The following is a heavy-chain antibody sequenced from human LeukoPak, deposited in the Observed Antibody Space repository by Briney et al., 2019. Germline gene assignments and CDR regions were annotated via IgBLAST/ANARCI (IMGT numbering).Heavy chain of an antibody. Sequence: AGGSLRLSCAASGFTVRNNYMNWVRQAPGKGLEWVSLIYSGGDTHYADSVKGRFTISRDSSKNTLYLQMNSLRAEGTAVYYCARDPPAVRTNTYAWGQGTLVTVSS. J-gene: IGHJ5*02. D-gene: IGHD4/OR15-4a*01. CDR2: IYSGGDT. CDR1: GFTVRNNY. CDR3: ARDPPAVRTNTYA. V-gene: IGHV3-66*01.